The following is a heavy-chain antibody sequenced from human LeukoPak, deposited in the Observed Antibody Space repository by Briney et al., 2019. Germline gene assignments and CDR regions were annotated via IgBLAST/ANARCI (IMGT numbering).Heavy chain of an antibody. J-gene: IGHJ4*02. CDR3: ARENYYDSSGYYPVYDY. V-gene: IGHV4-59*12. D-gene: IGHD3-22*01. CDR1: GGSMSDYY. CDR2: IYYSAA. Sequence: PSETLSLTCTVSGGSMSDYYWTWIRQPPGKGLEWIGFIYYSAANYNPSLKSRVTISVDTSKNQFSLKLSSVTAADTAVYYCARENYYDSSGYYPVYDYWGQGTLVTVSS.